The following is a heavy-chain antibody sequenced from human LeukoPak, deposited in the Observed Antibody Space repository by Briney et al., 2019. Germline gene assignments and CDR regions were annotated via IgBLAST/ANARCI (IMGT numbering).Heavy chain of an antibody. CDR3: AKDPYRASSGLVDY. V-gene: IGHV3-23*01. CDR1: GFTFSNYA. Sequence: GGSLRLSCATSGFTFSNYAVSWVRQAPGKGLEWVSSISGSGGTTCYADSVKGRFTISRDNSKNTLYLQMNSLRAEDTAVYYCAKDPYRASSGLVDYWGQGTLVTVSS. J-gene: IGHJ4*02. CDR2: ISGSGGTT. D-gene: IGHD5-12*01.